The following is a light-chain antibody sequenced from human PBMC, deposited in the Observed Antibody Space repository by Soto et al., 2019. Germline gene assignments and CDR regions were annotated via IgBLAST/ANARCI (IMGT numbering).Light chain of an antibody. CDR3: QQYNSYPYT. V-gene: IGKV1-5*03. J-gene: IGKJ2*01. CDR1: QSISSW. CDR2: RAS. Sequence: DIQMTQSPSTLSASVGDRVTITCRASQSISSWLAWYQQKPGKAPKLLIYRASSLQSAVPSRFSGSGSGTEFTLTISSLQPEDFVLYYCQQYNSYPYTFGQGTKLEIK.